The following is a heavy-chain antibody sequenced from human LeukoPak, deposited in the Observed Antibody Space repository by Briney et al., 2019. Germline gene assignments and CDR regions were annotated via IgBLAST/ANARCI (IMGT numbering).Heavy chain of an antibody. D-gene: IGHD6-19*01. J-gene: IGHJ4*02. V-gene: IGHV1-2*06. CDR1: GSTFSDYY. CDR2: INPNSGGT. CDR3: AKVKSLGGAPYDY. Sequence: ASVKVSCKASGSTFSDYYIHWVRQAPGQGLEWMGRINPNSGGTNYAQSFQGRVTMTRDTSISTAYMELSTLRSDDTAVYYCAKVKSLGGAPYDYWGQGTLVTVSS.